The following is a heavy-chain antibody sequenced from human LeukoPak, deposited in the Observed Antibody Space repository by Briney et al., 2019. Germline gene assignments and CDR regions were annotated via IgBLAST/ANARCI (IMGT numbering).Heavy chain of an antibody. Sequence: PSQTLSLTCAVSGGSISSGGYSWRWIRQPPGKGLEWIGYIYHSGTPYYNPSLKSRVTISVDKSKNQFSLKLTSVTAADTAVCYCARERNGMDVWGQGTTVTVSS. J-gene: IGHJ6*02. V-gene: IGHV4-30-2*01. CDR2: IYHSGTP. CDR3: ARERNGMDV. CDR1: GGSISSGGYS.